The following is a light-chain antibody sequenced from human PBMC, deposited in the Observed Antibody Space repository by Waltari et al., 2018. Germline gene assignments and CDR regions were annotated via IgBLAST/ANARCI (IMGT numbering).Light chain of an antibody. CDR2: DNN. J-gene: IGLJ3*02. CDR1: SSKLGNNY. V-gene: IGLV1-51*01. CDR3: GTWDSSLSAL. Sequence: QSVLTQPPSVSAAPGPKVTISCSGSSSKLGNNYVSWYQQLPGTAPKLLIYDNNKRPSGIPDRFTGSKSGTSATLGITGLQTGDEADYYCGTWDSSLSALFGGGTKLTVL.